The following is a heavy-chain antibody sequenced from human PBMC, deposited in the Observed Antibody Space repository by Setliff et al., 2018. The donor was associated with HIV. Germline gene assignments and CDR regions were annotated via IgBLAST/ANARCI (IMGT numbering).Heavy chain of an antibody. CDR3: ARGLARVDYLDV. CDR1: GYTFTSYG. Sequence: GASVKVSCKASGYTFTSYGITWVRQAPGQRLEWMGWISAYNANTNYTQKLQDRVTLTRDTSTSTAYMELRSLTSDDTAVYYCARGLARVDYLDVWGKGTTVTVSS. D-gene: IGHD2-15*01. CDR2: ISAYNANT. J-gene: IGHJ6*03. V-gene: IGHV1-18*01.